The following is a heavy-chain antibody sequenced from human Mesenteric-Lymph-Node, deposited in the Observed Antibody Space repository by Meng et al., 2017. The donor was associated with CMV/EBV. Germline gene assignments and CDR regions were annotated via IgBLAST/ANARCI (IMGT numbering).Heavy chain of an antibody. CDR2: INQNGGKK. J-gene: IGHJ6*02. CDR3: ARTLYYDVLTGYYAPYYYYGMDV. CDR1: GESFTEYY. V-gene: IGHV3-7*03. Sequence: ETLSLTCTVSGESFTEYYWAWIRQPPGKGLEWVANINQNGGKKYYVDSVKGRFTISRDNAKNSVYLQMNSLRAEDTAVYYCARTLYYDVLTGYYAPYYYYGMDVWGQGTTVTVSS. D-gene: IGHD3-9*01.